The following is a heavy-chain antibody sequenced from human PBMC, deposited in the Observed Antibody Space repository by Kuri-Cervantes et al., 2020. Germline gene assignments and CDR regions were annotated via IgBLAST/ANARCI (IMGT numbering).Heavy chain of an antibody. CDR1: GFNRLNFNAYG. CDR2: INQDGSDM. V-gene: IGHV3-7*01. CDR3: AREGFGLCSGGDCYGIKGFDL. J-gene: IGHJ5*02. D-gene: IGHD2-21*02. Sequence: GGSLRLSCAVSGFNRLNFNAYGMHWVRQAPGKGLEWVATINQDGSDMHYVDSVKGRFTISRDNAKNSLYLQMNSLRAEDTAVYFCAREGFGLCSGGDCYGIKGFDLWGQGTLVTVSS.